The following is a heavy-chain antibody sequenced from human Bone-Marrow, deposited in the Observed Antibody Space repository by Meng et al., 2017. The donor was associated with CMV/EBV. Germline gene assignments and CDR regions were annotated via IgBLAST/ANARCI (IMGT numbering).Heavy chain of an antibody. J-gene: IGHJ6*02. V-gene: IGHV3-11*01. CDR3: AREEWELLRYYYYGMAV. CDR2: ISSSGSTI. Sequence: LSLTCAASGFTFSDYYMSWIRQAPGKGLEWVSYISSSGSTIYYADSVKGRFTISRDNAKNSLYLQMNSLRAEDTAVYYCAREEWELLRYYYYGMAVWGQGTTVTVSS. CDR1: GFTFSDYY. D-gene: IGHD1-26*01.